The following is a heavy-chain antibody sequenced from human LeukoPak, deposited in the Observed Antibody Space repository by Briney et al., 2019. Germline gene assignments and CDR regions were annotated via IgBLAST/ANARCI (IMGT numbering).Heavy chain of an antibody. D-gene: IGHD2-2*01. V-gene: IGHV4-34*01. J-gene: IGHJ4*02. Sequence: PSETLSLTCAVYGGSFSGYYWSWVRQPPGKGLEWIGEINHSGSTNYSPSLKSRVTISVDTSKNQFSLKLSSVTAADTAVYYCASGYQLPYYWGEGTQVTVSS. CDR1: GGSFSGYY. CDR2: INHSGST. CDR3: ASGYQLPYY.